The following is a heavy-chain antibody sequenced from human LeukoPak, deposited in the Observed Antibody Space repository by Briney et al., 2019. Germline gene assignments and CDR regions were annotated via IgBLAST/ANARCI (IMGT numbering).Heavy chain of an antibody. CDR2: ISSSSSYI. V-gene: IGHV3-21*01. J-gene: IGHJ6*02. D-gene: IGHD3-10*01. Sequence: GRSLRLSCAASGFTFSSYSMNWVRQAPGKGLEWVSSISSSSSYIYYADSVKGRFTISRDNAKNSLYLQMNSLRAEDTAVYYCARDFMVRGDYGMDVWGQGTTVTVSS. CDR1: GFTFSSYS. CDR3: ARDFMVRGDYGMDV.